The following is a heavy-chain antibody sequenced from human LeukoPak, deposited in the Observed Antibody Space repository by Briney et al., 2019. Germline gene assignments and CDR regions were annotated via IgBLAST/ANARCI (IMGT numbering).Heavy chain of an antibody. V-gene: IGHV3-64*01. D-gene: IGHD2-21*01. CDR2: ISSNRGST. CDR3: AKDRGGIIWLFDY. CDR1: GFTFSSYA. J-gene: IGHJ4*02. Sequence: GGSLRLSCAASGFTFSSYAMHWVRQAPGKGLEYVSAISSNRGSTYYANSVKGRFTISRDNSKNTLYLQMGSLRAEDMAVYYCAKDRGGIIWLFDYWGQGTLVTVSS.